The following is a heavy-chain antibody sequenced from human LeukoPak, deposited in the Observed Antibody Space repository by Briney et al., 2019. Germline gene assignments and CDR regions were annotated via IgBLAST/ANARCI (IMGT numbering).Heavy chain of an antibody. V-gene: IGHV3-30*18. D-gene: IGHD2-21*02. CDR1: GFTFSHYG. J-gene: IGHJ4*02. Sequence: GGSLRLSCAASGFTFSHYGMHWVRQAPGKGLEWVAVISSDGSSKYYARSVKGRFTIFRDNSKNTLYLQMNSLRAEDTAVYYCAKDGCGGDCYSVFDYWGQGTLVTVSS. CDR2: ISSDGSSK. CDR3: AKDGCGGDCYSVFDY.